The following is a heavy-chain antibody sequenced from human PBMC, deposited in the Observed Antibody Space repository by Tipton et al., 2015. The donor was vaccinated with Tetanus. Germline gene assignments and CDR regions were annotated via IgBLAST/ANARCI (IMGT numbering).Heavy chain of an antibody. CDR1: GFTFSTFG. CDR3: ASSQVLHYFDC. Sequence: SLRLSCAASGFTFSTFGFHWVRQAPDKGLEWVSRIGGSGDDTDYADSVKGRFTISRGNSKNTLYLQMNTLRAEDTAVYYCASSQVLHYFDCWGQGTPVTVSS. J-gene: IGHJ4*02. D-gene: IGHD2-15*01. CDR2: IGGSGDDT. V-gene: IGHV3-23*01.